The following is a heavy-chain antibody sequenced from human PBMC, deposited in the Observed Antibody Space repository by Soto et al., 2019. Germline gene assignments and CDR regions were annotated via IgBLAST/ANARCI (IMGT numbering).Heavy chain of an antibody. V-gene: IGHV2-5*02. D-gene: IGHD5-18*01. Sequence: QITLKESGPPLVKPTETLTLTCTFSGFSLSARGEGVGWIRQPPGKALEWLAIIYWDDDKRYSTSLKTTFTTTQESSXXQVVLTMTNMAPVDTATYFCAHRPFNSAWHDAYDIWGPGTMVTVSS. CDR3: AHRPFNSAWHDAYDI. J-gene: IGHJ3*02. CDR1: GFSLSARGEG. CDR2: IYWDDDK.